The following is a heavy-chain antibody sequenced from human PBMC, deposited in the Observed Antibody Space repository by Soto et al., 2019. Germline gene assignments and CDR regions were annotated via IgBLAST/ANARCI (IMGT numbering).Heavy chain of an antibody. CDR1: GGSFSDYY. CDR2: INHSGST. V-gene: IGHV4-34*01. CDR3: AREETAWPLAYGLDV. Sequence: PSETLSLTCSVYGGSFSDYYWSWIRQPPGKGLEWIGEINHSGSTNYNPSLKSRVTISVHTSKNQFSLKLSSVTAADTAVYYCAREETAWPLAYGLDVWGQGTTVTVSS. D-gene: IGHD2-21*02. J-gene: IGHJ6*02.